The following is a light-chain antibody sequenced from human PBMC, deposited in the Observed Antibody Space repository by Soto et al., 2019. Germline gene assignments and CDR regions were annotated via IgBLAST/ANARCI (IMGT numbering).Light chain of an antibody. J-gene: IGLJ2*01. CDR1: SGHSSYA. V-gene: IGLV4-69*01. Sequence: QPVLTQSPSASASLGASVKLTCTLSSGHSSYAIAWHQQQPEKGPRYLMKLNSDGSHSKGDGIPDRFSGSSSGAERYLTIASLQSEDEADSYCQTWGTGLRVFGGGTKVNVL. CDR2: LNSDGSH. CDR3: QTWGTGLRV.